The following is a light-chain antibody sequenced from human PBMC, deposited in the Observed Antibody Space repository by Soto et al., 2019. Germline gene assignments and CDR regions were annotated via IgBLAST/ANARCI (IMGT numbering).Light chain of an antibody. CDR2: SVS. V-gene: IGKV3-20*01. CDR3: QQYSYPPRMYT. J-gene: IGKJ2*01. CDR1: QSVSSDY. Sequence: ENVLTQSPGTLSLSPGERATLSCRASQSVSSDYLAWYQQKPGQAPRLLIYSVSSRATGIPDRFSGSGSGTDFTLTISRLEPEDFAVYYCQQYSYPPRMYTFGQGTKLEVK.